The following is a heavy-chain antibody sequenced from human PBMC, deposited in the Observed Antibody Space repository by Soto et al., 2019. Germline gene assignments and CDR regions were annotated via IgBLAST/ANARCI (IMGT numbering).Heavy chain of an antibody. D-gene: IGHD3-3*01. Sequence: SVKVSCKASGGTFSSCAISWVRQAPGQGLEWMGGIIPIFGTANYAQKFQGRVTITADESTSTAYMELSSLRSEDTAVYYCARDVRFGPFTIFGVVNLPYGMDVWGQGTTVTVSS. J-gene: IGHJ6*02. CDR2: IIPIFGTA. CDR3: ARDVRFGPFTIFGVVNLPYGMDV. V-gene: IGHV1-69*13. CDR1: GGTFSSCA.